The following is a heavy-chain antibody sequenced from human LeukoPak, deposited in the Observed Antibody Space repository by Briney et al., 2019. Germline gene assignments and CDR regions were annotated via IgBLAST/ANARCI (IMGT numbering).Heavy chain of an antibody. V-gene: IGHV3-23*01. CDR1: GFTFRSYA. J-gene: IGHJ4*02. CDR2: ISGSGSFT. D-gene: IGHD5-12*01. Sequence: PGASLRLSCAASGFTFRSYAMDWVRQASGKGLEWVSAISGSGSFTFYADSVKGRFTISRDNSKNTVYLQMNSLRAEDTAVYYCAKDTGGYDRPGDYWGQGTQVTVSS. CDR3: AKDTGGYDRPGDY.